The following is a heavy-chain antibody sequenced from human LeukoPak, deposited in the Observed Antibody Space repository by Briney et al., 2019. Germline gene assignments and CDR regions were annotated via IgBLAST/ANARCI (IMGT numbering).Heavy chain of an antibody. CDR2: INPNSGGT. CDR3: AMLLEMDTINDY. D-gene: IGHD5-24*01. CDR1: GYTFTGYY. Sequence: ASVKVSCKASGYTFTGYYMHWVRQAPGQGLEWMGWINPNSGGTNYAQKFQGRVTMTRDTSISTAYMELSRLRSDDTAVYYCAMLLEMDTINDYWGQGTLVTVYS. V-gene: IGHV1-2*02. J-gene: IGHJ4*02.